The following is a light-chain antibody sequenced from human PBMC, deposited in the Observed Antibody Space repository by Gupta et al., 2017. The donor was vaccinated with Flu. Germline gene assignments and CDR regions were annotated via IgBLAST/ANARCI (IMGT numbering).Light chain of an antibody. J-gene: IGKJ1*01. Sequence: DVVRTQSPLSLPVTLGQPASISCRSSEGLVYSDGHIYLHWFQERPGQSPRRLIYEVSHRESGVPDRFSGSGSGTDFTLKISRVEAEDVGVYYCMQGSRWPWAFGQGTKVEIK. V-gene: IGKV2-30*01. CDR3: MQGSRWPWA. CDR2: EVS. CDR1: EGLVYSDGHIY.